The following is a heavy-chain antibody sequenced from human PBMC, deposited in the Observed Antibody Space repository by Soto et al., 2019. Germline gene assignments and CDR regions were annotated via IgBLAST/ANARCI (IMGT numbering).Heavy chain of an antibody. D-gene: IGHD6-6*01. CDR2: ITHDGYNR. CDR3: AKGGSFDI. CDR1: GFSSSYNG. J-gene: IGHJ4*02. Sequence: QVQLVESGGSVVQPGGSRRFSCAASGFSSSYNGLHWVRQAPGKGLEWLALITHDGYNRYYADSVKGRFTISRDNSKNTIFLQMNSLKSEDTAVYYCAKGGSFDIWGQGTPVTVSS. V-gene: IGHV3-30*18.